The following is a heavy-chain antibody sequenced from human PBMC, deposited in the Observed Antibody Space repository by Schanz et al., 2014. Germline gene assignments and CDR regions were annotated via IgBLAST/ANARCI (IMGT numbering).Heavy chain of an antibody. V-gene: IGHV4-31*03. J-gene: IGHJ2*01. D-gene: IGHD1-1*01. Sequence: QVQLQESGPGLVKPSQTLSLTCTVSGGSVSSGGDYWSWIRQHPGKGLEWIGFISYSGSTYYNPSLKSRVTISVDTSKNQFSLKLRSVTAADTAVYYCARDTTWRLDLWGRGTLVTVSS. CDR3: ARDTTWRLDL. CDR2: ISYSGST. CDR1: GGSVSSGGDY.